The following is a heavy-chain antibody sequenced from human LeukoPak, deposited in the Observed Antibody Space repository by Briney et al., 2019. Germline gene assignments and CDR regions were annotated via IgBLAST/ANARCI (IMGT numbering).Heavy chain of an antibody. CDR3: VRGDWLDF. J-gene: IGHJ5*01. D-gene: IGHD3-22*01. Sequence: PGGSLRLSCVASGFPFGNYAMHWVRQTPGKGLEWVAGIPWNNDIITYADSVRGRFTVSRDNAKNSVYLQMDSLKPEDTALYHWVRGDWLDFWGQGTLVTGSS. CDR2: IPWNNDII. V-gene: IGHV3-9*01. CDR1: GFPFGNYA.